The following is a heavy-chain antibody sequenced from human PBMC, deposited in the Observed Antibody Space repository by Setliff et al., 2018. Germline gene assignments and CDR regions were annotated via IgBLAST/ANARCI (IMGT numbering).Heavy chain of an antibody. D-gene: IGHD2-15*01. V-gene: IGHV2-5*02. CDR3: AHRPKMGSDGFYSAFDM. J-gene: IGHJ3*02. Sequence: SGPTLVNPTQTLTLTCTFSGFSLTTTGVAVGWIRQPPGKALEWLALIYWDDDKRYSPSLKSRLTIVKDTSKNQVVLTMTNMDPVDTATYYCAHRPKMGSDGFYSAFDMWVQGTMVTVSS. CDR1: GFSLTTTGVA. CDR2: IYWDDDK.